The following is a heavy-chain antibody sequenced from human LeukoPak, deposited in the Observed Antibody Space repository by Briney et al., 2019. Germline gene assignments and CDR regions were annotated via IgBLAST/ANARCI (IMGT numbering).Heavy chain of an antibody. D-gene: IGHD3-16*02. Sequence: GGSLRLSCAASGFPVSDNYMSWVRQAPGKGLEWVSIIYSDGTTYYADSVKGRFTISRDNSKNSLYLQMNSLRAEDTAVYYCARQAGGGSYRYPGGYSYNYYMDVWGKGTTVTISS. CDR1: GFPVSDNY. J-gene: IGHJ6*03. CDR2: IYSDGTT. V-gene: IGHV3-66*04. CDR3: ARQAGGGSYRYPGGYSYNYYMDV.